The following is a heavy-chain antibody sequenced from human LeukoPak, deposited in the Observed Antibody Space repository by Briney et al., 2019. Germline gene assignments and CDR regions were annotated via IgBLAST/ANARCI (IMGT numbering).Heavy chain of an antibody. Sequence: GGSLRLSCAASGFTFSSYAMSWVRQAPGKGLEWVSAISGSGGSTYYADSVKGRFTISRDNSKNTLYLQMNSLRAEVTAVYYCAKDPGYSSGWPVFDYWGQGTLVTVSS. V-gene: IGHV3-23*01. CDR3: AKDPGYSSGWPVFDY. D-gene: IGHD6-19*01. J-gene: IGHJ4*02. CDR1: GFTFSSYA. CDR2: ISGSGGST.